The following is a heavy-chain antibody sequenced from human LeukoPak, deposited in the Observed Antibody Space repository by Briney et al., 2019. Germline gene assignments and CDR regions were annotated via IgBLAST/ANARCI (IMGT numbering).Heavy chain of an antibody. CDR1: GFTVSSSY. CDR3: AHRKATSWAHDY. CDR2: IYSGGSGST. D-gene: IGHD2-2*01. J-gene: IGHJ4*02. V-gene: IGHV3-53*01. Sequence: GGSLRLSCAASGFTVSSSYMSWVRQAPGKGLEWVSVIYSGGSGSTYYADSVKGRFTVSRDNSKNTLNLQMNSLRAEDTAVYYCAHRKATSWAHDYWGQGTLVTVSS.